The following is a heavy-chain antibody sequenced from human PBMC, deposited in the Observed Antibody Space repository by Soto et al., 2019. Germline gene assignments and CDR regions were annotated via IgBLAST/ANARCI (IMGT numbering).Heavy chain of an antibody. CDR3: ARVRPLGDCSGGSCYWLHYYYGMDV. D-gene: IGHD2-15*01. V-gene: IGHV4-31*03. J-gene: IGHJ6*02. Sequence: QVQLQESGPGLVKPSQTLSLTCTVSGGSISSGGYYWSWIRQHPGKGLEWIGYIYYSGSTYHNPSRKSRVTVSVDTSTNHDSLKLRSVTAADTAVYYWARVRPLGDCSGGSCYWLHYYYGMDVWGQGTTVTVSS. CDR1: GGSISSGGYY. CDR2: IYYSGST.